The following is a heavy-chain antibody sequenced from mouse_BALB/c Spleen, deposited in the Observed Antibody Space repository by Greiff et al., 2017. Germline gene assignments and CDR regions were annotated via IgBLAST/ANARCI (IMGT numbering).Heavy chain of an antibody. CDR3: AGTRNY. J-gene: IGHJ2*01. Sequence: VNVVESGAELARPGASVKMSCKASGYTFTSYTMHWVKQRPGQGLEWIGYINPSSGYTNYNQKFKDKATLTADKSSSTAYMQLSSLTSEDSAVYYCAGTRNYWGQGTTLTVSS. D-gene: IGHD3-3*01. CDR2: INPSSGYT. CDR1: GYTFTSYT. V-gene: IGHV1-4*01.